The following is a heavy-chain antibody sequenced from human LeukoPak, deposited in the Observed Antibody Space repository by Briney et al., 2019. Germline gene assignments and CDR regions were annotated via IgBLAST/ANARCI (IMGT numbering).Heavy chain of an antibody. CDR1: GFTFSTFA. D-gene: IGHD3-16*01. CDR2: VSYTRVAT. CDR3: AKAFREFGTSSSYSTFDS. V-gene: IGHV3-23*01. Sequence: GGSLRLSCAASGFTFSTFALSWVRQAPGKGLEWVSGVSYTRVATYYADSVKGRFTISRDDSENILYLQMNGLRAEDTAVYFCAKAFREFGTSSSYSTFDSWGQGTMVTVSS. J-gene: IGHJ3*01.